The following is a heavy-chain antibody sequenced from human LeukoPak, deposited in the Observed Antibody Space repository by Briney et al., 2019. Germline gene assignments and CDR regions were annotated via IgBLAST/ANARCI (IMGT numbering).Heavy chain of an antibody. CDR3: SRDQGSSSGDY. CDR1: GGTFSSYA. V-gene: IGHV1-2*02. Sequence: ASVKVSCKASGGTFSSYAISWVRQAPGQGLEWMGWINPNSGATDYAQKFQGRVTMTRDTSISTAYMELSRLRSDDTAVYFCSRDQGSSSGDYWGQGTLVTVSS. J-gene: IGHJ4*02. D-gene: IGHD6-6*01. CDR2: INPNSGAT.